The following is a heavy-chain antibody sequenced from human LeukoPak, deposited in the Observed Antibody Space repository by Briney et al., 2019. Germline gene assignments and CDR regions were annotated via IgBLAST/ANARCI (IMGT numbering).Heavy chain of an antibody. V-gene: IGHV3-23*01. D-gene: IGHD1-26*01. J-gene: IGHJ4*02. CDR1: GFTFSSHG. CDR2: ISASGSNT. CDR3: AKGASGSHYYSFDY. Sequence: GGSLRLSCAASGFTFSSHGMCWVRQAPGEGLKWVSIISASGSNTIYADSVKGRFTISRDNSKNTLYLQMNSLRAEDTAVYYCAKGASGSHYYSFDYWGQGTLVTVSS.